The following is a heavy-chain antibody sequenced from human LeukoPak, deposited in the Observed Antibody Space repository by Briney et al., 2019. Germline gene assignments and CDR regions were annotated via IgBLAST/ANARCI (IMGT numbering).Heavy chain of an antibody. CDR1: GDSVSYNVAA. Sequence: PSQTLSLTCAISGDSVSYNVAAWNWIRQSPSRGLEWLGRTLYRSRWSNDYAESVKSRITINPDTSKNQFTLQLRSVTPEDTGVYYCLACRENSCYSEIFGFWAQETTVIVSS. D-gene: IGHD2-15*01. CDR3: LACRENSCYSEIFGF. V-gene: IGHV6-1*01. CDR2: TLYRSRWSN. J-gene: IGHJ3*01.